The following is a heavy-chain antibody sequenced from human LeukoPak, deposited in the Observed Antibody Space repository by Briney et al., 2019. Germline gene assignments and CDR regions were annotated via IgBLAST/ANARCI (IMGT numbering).Heavy chain of an antibody. CDR2: ISAYNGNT. J-gene: IGHJ4*02. CDR3: ARDRNYCDKLPLDY. CDR1: GYTFTSYG. V-gene: IGHV1-18*01. D-gene: IGHD3-22*01. Sequence: ASVKVSCKASGYTFTSYGISWVRQAPGQGLEWMGWISAYNGNTNYAQKLQGRVTMTTDTSTSTAYMELRSLRSDDTAVYYCARDRNYCDKLPLDYWGQGTLVTVSS.